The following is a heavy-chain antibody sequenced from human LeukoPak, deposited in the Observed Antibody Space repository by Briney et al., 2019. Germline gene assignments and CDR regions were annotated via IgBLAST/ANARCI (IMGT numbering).Heavy chain of an antibody. CDR2: INHSGST. CDR1: GGSFSGYY. CDR3: ASSSEYSSSRGWFDP. D-gene: IGHD6-13*01. J-gene: IGHJ5*02. V-gene: IGHV4-34*01. Sequence: SETLSLTCAVYGGSFSGYYWSWVRQPPGKGPEWIGEINHSGSTNYNPSLKSRVTISVDTSKNQFSLKLSSVTAADTAVYYCASSSEYSSSRGWFDPWGQGTLVTVSS.